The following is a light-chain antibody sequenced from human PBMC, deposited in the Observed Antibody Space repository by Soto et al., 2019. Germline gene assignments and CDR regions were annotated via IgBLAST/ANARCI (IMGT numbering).Light chain of an antibody. CDR3: QQYDNWPPWT. V-gene: IGKV3-15*01. CDR2: GAS. Sequence: EIVMTQSPATLSVSPGESATLSCRASQSVSSGVAWYQQKPGQAPRLLIYGASTRASGIPARFSGSGSGTEFTLTISSLQSEDFAVYYCQQYDNWPPWTFGQGTKVDIK. CDR1: QSVSSG. J-gene: IGKJ1*01.